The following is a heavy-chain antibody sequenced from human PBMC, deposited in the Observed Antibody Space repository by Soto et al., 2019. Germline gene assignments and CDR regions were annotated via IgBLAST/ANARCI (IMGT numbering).Heavy chain of an antibody. CDR2: INAGNGNT. CDR1: GYTFTSYA. Sequence: GASVKVSCKASGYTFTSYAMHWVRQAPGQRLEWMGWINAGNGNTKYSQKFQGRVTITRDTSASTAYMELSSLRSEDTAVYYCARSYSSRWNPDFDYCGQGNLVAVSS. V-gene: IGHV1-3*01. D-gene: IGHD6-13*01. J-gene: IGHJ4*02. CDR3: ARSYSSRWNPDFDY.